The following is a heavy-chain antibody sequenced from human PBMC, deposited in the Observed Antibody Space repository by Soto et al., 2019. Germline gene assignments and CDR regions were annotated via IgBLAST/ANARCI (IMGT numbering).Heavy chain of an antibody. V-gene: IGHV1-18*01. CDR2: ISAYNGNT. D-gene: IGHD3-22*01. J-gene: IGHJ4*02. CDR3: ARDRPLFYYDSSGYYYYFDY. Sequence: QVQLVQSGAEVKKPGASVKVSCKASGYTFTSYGISWVRQAPGQGLEWMGWISAYNGNTNYARKLQGRVTMTTDTSTSTAYMELRSLRSDDTAVYYCARDRPLFYYDSSGYYYYFDYWGQGTLVTVSS. CDR1: GYTFTSYG.